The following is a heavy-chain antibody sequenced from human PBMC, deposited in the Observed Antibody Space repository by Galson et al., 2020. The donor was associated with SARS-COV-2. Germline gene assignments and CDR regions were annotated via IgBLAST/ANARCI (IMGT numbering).Heavy chain of an antibody. J-gene: IGHJ4*01. V-gene: IGHV3-74*01. CDR2: INFDGSNT. D-gene: IGHD2-8*01. CDR3: ARPSNGYDY. CDR1: GFNFRSSW. Sequence: GGSLRLSCAASGFNFRSSWMHWVRQVPGKGLEWVSRINFDGSNTGYADSVEGRFTISRDNAKNILYLQMNSLRAEDTAVYYCARPSNGYDYWGQGSLVTVSS.